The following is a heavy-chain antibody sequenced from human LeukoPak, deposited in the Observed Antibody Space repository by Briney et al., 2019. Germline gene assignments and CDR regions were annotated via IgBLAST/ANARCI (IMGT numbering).Heavy chain of an antibody. CDR1: GGSISSGDYY. CDR2: IYYSGST. CDR3: ARFTSRILTGYFYYFDY. J-gene: IGHJ4*02. Sequence: SETLSLTCTVSGGSISSGDYYWSWIRQPPGKGLEWIGYIYYSGSTYYNPSLKSRVTISVDTSKNQFSLKLSSVTAADTAVYYCARFTSRILTGYFYYFDYWGQGTLVTVSS. V-gene: IGHV4-30-4*01. D-gene: IGHD3-9*01.